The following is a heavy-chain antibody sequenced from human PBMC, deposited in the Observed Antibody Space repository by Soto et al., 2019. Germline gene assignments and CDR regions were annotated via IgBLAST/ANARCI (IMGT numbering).Heavy chain of an antibody. D-gene: IGHD3-3*01. Sequence: GGSLRLSCAASGFTFDDYTMHWVRQAPGKGLEWVSLISWDGGSTYYADSVKGRFTISRDNSKNSLYLQMNSLRTEDTALYYCAKDMGTYYDFWSGYLHYYGMDVWGQGSTVTV. J-gene: IGHJ6*02. V-gene: IGHV3-43*01. CDR2: ISWDGGST. CDR1: GFTFDDYT. CDR3: AKDMGTYYDFWSGYLHYYGMDV.